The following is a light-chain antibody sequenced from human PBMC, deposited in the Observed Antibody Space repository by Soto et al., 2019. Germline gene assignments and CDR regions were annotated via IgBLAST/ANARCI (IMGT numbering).Light chain of an antibody. CDR2: GNS. CDR3: AAWDDTLRSSYV. V-gene: IGLV1-40*01. CDR1: SSNIGAGYD. J-gene: IGLJ1*01. Sequence: QSVLTQPPSVSGAPGQRVTISCTGSSSNIGAGYDVHWYQQLPGTAPKLLIYGNSNRPSGVPDRFSGSKSGTSASLPISGLRSEDEAHYYCAAWDDTLRSSYVFGPGTKATVL.